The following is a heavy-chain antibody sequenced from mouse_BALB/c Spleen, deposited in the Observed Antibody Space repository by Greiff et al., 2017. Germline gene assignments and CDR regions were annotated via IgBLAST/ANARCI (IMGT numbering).Heavy chain of an antibody. CDR1: GFSLTSYG. Sequence: VQLQESGPGLVAPSQSLSITCTVSGFSLTSYGVHWVRQPPGKGLEWLGVIWAGGSTNYNSALMSRLSISKDNSKSQVFLKMNSLQTDDTAMYYCAREGVVAKDYYAMDYWGQGTSVTVSS. J-gene: IGHJ4*01. CDR2: IWAGGST. CDR3: AREGVVAKDYYAMDY. V-gene: IGHV2-9*02. D-gene: IGHD1-1*01.